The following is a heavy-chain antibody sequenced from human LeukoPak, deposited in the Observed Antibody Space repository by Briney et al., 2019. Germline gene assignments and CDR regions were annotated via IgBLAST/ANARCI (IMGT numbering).Heavy chain of an antibody. CDR3: AIPDRRAYLTAVTGGSFDV. CDR1: GYTFTSHY. Sequence: ASVKVSCKTSGYTFTSHYLHWVRQAPGQGLEWMGIINPSDRSTDYAQKFRGRMSVTRDTSTTTVFMELRSLRLEDTAVYYCAIPDRRAYLTAVTGGSFDVWGQGTLVTVSS. D-gene: IGHD4-17*01. J-gene: IGHJ3*01. V-gene: IGHV1-46*01. CDR2: INPSDRST.